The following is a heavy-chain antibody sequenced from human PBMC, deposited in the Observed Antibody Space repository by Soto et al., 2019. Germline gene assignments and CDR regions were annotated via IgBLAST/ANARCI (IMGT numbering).Heavy chain of an antibody. J-gene: IGHJ4*02. D-gene: IGHD6-19*01. CDR3: ARSIAVAGPYYFDY. V-gene: IGHV4-34*01. Sequence: PSETLSLTCAVYGGSFSGYYWSWIRQPPGKGLEWIGEINHSGSSNYNPSLKSRVTISVDTSKNQFSLKLSSVTAADTAVYYCARSIAVAGPYYFDYWGQGTLVTVSS. CDR1: GGSFSGYY. CDR2: INHSGSS.